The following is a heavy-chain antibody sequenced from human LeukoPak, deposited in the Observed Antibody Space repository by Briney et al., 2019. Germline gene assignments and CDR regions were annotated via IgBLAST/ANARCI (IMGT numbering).Heavy chain of an antibody. CDR3: AGRFGENNDY. CDR1: GGSISSYY. Sequence: PSETLSLTCTVSGGSISSYYWSWIRQPPGKGLEWIGYIYYSGSTNYNPSLKSRVTISVDTSKNQFSLKLSSVSAADTAVYYCAGRFGENNDYWGQGTQVTVSS. J-gene: IGHJ4*02. V-gene: IGHV4-59*08. CDR2: IYYSGST. D-gene: IGHD3-10*01.